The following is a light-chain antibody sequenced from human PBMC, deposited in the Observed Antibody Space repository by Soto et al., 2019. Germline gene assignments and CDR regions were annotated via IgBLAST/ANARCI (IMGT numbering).Light chain of an antibody. V-gene: IGLV2-8*01. CDR2: EVS. CDR1: SSDVGGHNY. J-gene: IGLJ2*01. Sequence: QSALTQPPSASGSPGQSVTISCTGTSSDVGGHNYVSWYQQHPGKAPKLMIYEVSKRPSGVPDRFSGSKSGNTASLTVSGLQAEDEADYYCSSYADGNNFVVFGGGTKLTVL. CDR3: SSYADGNNFVV.